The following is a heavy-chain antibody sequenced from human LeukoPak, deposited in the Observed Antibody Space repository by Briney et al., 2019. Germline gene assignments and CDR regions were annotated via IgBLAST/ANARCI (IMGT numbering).Heavy chain of an antibody. CDR3: ARDGPSGYYSSHYYYGMDV. CDR1: GFTFSSYW. V-gene: IGHV3-7*01. D-gene: IGHD3-22*01. Sequence: GGSLRLSCAASGFTFSSYWMSWVRQAPGKGLEWVANIKQDGSEKYYVDSVKGRFTISRDNAKNSLYLQMNSLRAEDTAVYYCARDGPSGYYSSHYYYGMDVWGQGTTVTVSS. CDR2: IKQDGSEK. J-gene: IGHJ6*02.